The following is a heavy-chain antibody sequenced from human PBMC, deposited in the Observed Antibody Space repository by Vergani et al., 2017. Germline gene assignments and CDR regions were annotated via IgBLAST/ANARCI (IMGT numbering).Heavy chain of an antibody. CDR1: GFTFNHYA. CDR2: ISGSGGST. CDR3: AKVDPRNSGYDYLYYYHAMNV. D-gene: IGHD5-12*01. J-gene: IGHJ6*04. Sequence: EVQLLESGGDLVQPGGSLRLSCAASGFTFNHYAMNWVRQAPRKGLEWVSGISGSGGSTSYAGSVKGRFTSSRDSSKNTLYLQMNSLSAGDTALYDCAKVDPRNSGYDYLYYYHAMNVGGKGTTVTVSS. V-gene: IGHV3-23*01.